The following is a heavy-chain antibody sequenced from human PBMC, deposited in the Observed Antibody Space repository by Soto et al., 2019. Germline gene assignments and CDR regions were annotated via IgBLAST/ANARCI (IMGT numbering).Heavy chain of an antibody. D-gene: IGHD3-10*01. CDR1: GGTFSRFA. CDR3: ARPRDVAVLFAQNACDI. Sequence: QVQLVQSGAEVQKPGSSVKVSCKAYGGTFSRFAISWVRQAPGQGPEWMGRIIPMFRAPTYAQNFKGRLTIPADDASSTGYRELSSLTAEDTARYYCARPRDVAVLFAQNACDIRGQGTRVTVSS. V-gene: IGHV1-69*18. J-gene: IGHJ3*02. CDR2: IIPMFRAP.